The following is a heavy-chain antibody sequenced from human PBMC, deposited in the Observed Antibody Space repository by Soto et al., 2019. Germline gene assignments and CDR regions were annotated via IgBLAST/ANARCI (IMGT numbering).Heavy chain of an antibody. CDR3: ARAPDYYDSSCYYYGPQGAAFDI. V-gene: IGHV3-21*01. CDR2: ISSTTNYK. Sequence: GGSLRLSCAASGFTFSSYSMNWGRQAPGKGLEWVSSISSTTNYKYYADSVKGRFTISRDNAKNSLYLQMNSLRAEDTAVYYCARAPDYYDSSCYYYGPQGAAFDIWGQGTMVTVSS. D-gene: IGHD3-22*01. CDR1: GFTFSSYS. J-gene: IGHJ3*02.